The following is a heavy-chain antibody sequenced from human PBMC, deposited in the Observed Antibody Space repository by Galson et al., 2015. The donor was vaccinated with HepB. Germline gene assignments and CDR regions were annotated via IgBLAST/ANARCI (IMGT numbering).Heavy chain of an antibody. CDR3: LRLGDLSGYSGS. V-gene: IGHV3-73*01. CDR1: GFTFSGSA. Sequence: SLRLSCAASGFTFSGSAIHWVRQASGKGPEWVGRIRSNASDYATAYAASLKCRFTISRDDSKNTAYLHMNSLKTEDTAVYYCLRLGDLSGYSGSWGQGTLVTVSS. CDR2: IRSNASDYAT. D-gene: IGHD6-13*01. J-gene: IGHJ4*02.